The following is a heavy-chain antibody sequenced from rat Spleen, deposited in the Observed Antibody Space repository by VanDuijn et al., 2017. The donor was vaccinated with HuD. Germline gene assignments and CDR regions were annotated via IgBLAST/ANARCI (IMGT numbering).Heavy chain of an antibody. CDR1: XFSXXXYX. V-gene: IGHV2-30*01. CDR3: ARGPIHITGNYFDY. CDR2: IWTGGTT. J-gene: IGHJ2*01. D-gene: IGHD1-7*01. Sequence: QVXXKESGPXXXQPXXXLSXXCTXXXFSXXXYXXXWVXXPTGKGLEWMGVIWTGGTTDYSSALKSRLGISRDTSRSQVLLKMNSLQTEDIATYYCARGPIHITGNYFDYWGQGVMVTVSS.